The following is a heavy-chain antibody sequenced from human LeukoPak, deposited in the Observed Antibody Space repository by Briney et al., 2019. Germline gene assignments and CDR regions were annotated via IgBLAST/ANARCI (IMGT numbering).Heavy chain of an antibody. Sequence: ASVTVSCKASGYTFTIYYMHWVRQAPGQGLEWMGIINPSGGSTSYAQKFQGRVSMTRDTSTSTVHMELSSPRSEDTAVYYCARGAPPGTSYYYYGMDVWGQGTTVTVSS. CDR3: ARGAPPGTSYYYYGMDV. CDR1: GYTFTIYY. J-gene: IGHJ6*02. CDR2: INPSGGST. V-gene: IGHV1-46*01. D-gene: IGHD6-13*01.